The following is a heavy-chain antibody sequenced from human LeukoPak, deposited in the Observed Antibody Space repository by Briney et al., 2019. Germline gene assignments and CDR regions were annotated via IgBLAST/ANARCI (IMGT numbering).Heavy chain of an antibody. V-gene: IGHV5-51*01. CDR2: IYPGDSDT. CDR3: ARHEYSGYDSSPFDY. CDR1: GSSFTSYW. Sequence: GESLKISFKGSGSSFTSYWIGWVRPMPGKGLEWMGIIYPGDSDTRYSPSFQGQVTISADKSISTAYLQWSSLKASDTAMYYCARHEYSGYDSSPFDYWGQGTLVTVSS. D-gene: IGHD5-12*01. J-gene: IGHJ4*02.